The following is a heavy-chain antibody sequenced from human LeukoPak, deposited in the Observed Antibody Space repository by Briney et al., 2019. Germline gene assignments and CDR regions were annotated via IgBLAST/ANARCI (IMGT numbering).Heavy chain of an antibody. CDR3: AKGSSGYFADL. Sequence: GGSLRLSCAASGFILNNYGLIWVRQAPGKGLEWVSAISNDGGGTQYVDLVEGRFTISRDNSKNTLFLQMSSLRAEDTALYYCAKGSSGYFADLWGQGTLVTVSS. CDR2: ISNDGGGT. D-gene: IGHD3-22*01. CDR1: GFILNNYG. V-gene: IGHV3-23*01. J-gene: IGHJ5*02.